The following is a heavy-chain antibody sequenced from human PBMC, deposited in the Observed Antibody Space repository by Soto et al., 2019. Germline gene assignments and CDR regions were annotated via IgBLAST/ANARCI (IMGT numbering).Heavy chain of an antibody. J-gene: IGHJ4*02. Sequence: QVQLVESGGGVVQPGRSLRLSCVAFGFTFSDYGMHRVRQAPGKGLEWVAIISYDASSKCYADSVKGRFTISRDNSKNTLYLQMSSLRTEDTAVYYCAKDRRSSWSVDYWGQGALVTVSS. CDR1: GFTFSDYG. CDR3: AKDRRSSWSVDY. CDR2: ISYDASSK. D-gene: IGHD6-13*01. V-gene: IGHV3-30*18.